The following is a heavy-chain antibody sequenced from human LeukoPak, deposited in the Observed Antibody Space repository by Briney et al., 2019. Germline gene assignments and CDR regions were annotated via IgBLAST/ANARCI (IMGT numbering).Heavy chain of an antibody. CDR1: GFTFSSYW. CDR3: ALDSRGLFDY. J-gene: IGHJ4*02. V-gene: IGHV3-74*01. CDR2: INGDGSTT. D-gene: IGHD3-3*01. Sequence: GGSLRLSCAASGFTFSSYWMHWVRQAPGKGLVWVSRINGDGSTTSYADSVKGRFTISRDNAKNTLFLQMNSLRAEDTAVYYCALDSRGLFDYWGQGTLVTVSS.